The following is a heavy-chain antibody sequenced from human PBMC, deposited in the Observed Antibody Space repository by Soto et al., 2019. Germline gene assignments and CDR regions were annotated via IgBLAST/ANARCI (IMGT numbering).Heavy chain of an antibody. J-gene: IGHJ4*02. D-gene: IGHD6-13*01. CDR3: AKEQKDSSTWSELNY. Sequence: GGSLRLSCASSGFTFSSYAMIWVRQAPGKGLEWVSAISGSGRSTYYADSVKGRFTISRDNSKNTLYLQMNSLRAEDTAVYYCAKEQKDSSTWSELNYWGQGTLVTVSS. CDR1: GFTFSSYA. CDR2: ISGSGRST. V-gene: IGHV3-23*01.